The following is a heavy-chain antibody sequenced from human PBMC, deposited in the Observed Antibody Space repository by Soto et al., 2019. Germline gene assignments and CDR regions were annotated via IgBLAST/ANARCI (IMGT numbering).Heavy chain of an antibody. CDR1: GYTFTGYY. CDR3: ARGTPHCSGGSCYSLSVYYGMDV. CDR2: INPNSGGT. Sequence: QVQLVQSGAEVKKPGASVKVSCKASGYTFTGYYMHWVRQAPGQGLEWMGWINPNSGGTNYAQKFQGWVTITRDTSISTAYMELSRLRSDDTAVYYCARGTPHCSGGSCYSLSVYYGMDVWGQGTTVTVSS. J-gene: IGHJ6*02. D-gene: IGHD2-15*01. V-gene: IGHV1-2*04.